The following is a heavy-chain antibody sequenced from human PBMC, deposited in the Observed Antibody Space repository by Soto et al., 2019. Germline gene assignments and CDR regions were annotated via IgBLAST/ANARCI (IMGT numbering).Heavy chain of an antibody. D-gene: IGHD5-18*01. CDR2: IYYSGST. J-gene: IGHJ4*02. Sequence: QLQLQESGPGLVKPSETLSLTCTVSGGSISSSSYYWGWIRQPPGKGLEWIGSIYYSGSTYYNPYLKSRVTISVHTSKNQFSLKLSSVTAADTAVYYCARHKIHEVDYWGQRTLVTVSS. V-gene: IGHV4-39*01. CDR1: GGSISSSSYY. CDR3: ARHKIHEVDY.